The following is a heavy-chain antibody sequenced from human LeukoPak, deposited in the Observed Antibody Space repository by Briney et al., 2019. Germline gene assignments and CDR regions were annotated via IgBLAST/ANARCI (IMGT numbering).Heavy chain of an antibody. V-gene: IGHV3-7*01. CDR1: GFTFSSYW. CDR3: ASDGYCSSTSCSDY. CDR2: IKQDGSEK. D-gene: IGHD2-2*03. J-gene: IGHJ4*02. Sequence: GGSLRLSCAASGFTFSSYWMSWVRQAPGKGLEWVANIKQDGSEKYYVDSVKGRFTISRDNAKNSLYLQMNSLRAEDTAVYYCASDGYCSSTSCSDYWGQGTLVTVSS.